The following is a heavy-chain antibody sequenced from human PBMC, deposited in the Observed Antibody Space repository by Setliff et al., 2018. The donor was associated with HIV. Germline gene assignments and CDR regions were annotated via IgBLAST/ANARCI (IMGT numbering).Heavy chain of an antibody. CDR3: ARENYYVTEY. D-gene: IGHD3-10*02. V-gene: IGHV3-23*01. CDR2: NSGYGEET. CDR1: GFTFRTYA. Sequence: GGSLRLSCVGSGFTFRTYAMGWVRQAPGKGLEWVSSNSGYGEETYDAHSMKGRFTISRDNSKNTLYLQMNSLTAEDTAVYYCARENYYVTEYWGQGTLVTVSS. J-gene: IGHJ4*02.